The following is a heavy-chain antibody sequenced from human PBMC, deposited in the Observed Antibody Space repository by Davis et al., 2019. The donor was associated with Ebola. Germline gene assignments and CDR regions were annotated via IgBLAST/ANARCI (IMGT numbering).Heavy chain of an antibody. D-gene: IGHD6-13*01. CDR3: VFAHWYHTGMDRGGY. CDR2: IRYGGSRK. Sequence: GESLKISCAASGFTFSNYGIHWVRQAPGKGLEWVGSIRYGGSRKYYGDSVKGRFTISRDNSKNMLYLQMDSLRAEDTAVYYCVFAHWYHTGMDRGGYWGQGTLVTVSS. CDR1: GFTFSNYG. V-gene: IGHV3-30*02. J-gene: IGHJ4*02.